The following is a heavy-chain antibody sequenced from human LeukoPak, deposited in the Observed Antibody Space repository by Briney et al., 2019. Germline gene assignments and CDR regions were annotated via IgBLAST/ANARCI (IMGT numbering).Heavy chain of an antibody. CDR1: GGSISSGGYY. J-gene: IGHJ3*02. D-gene: IGHD3-22*01. CDR2: IYYSGST. Sequence: SETLSLTCTVSGGSISSGGYYWSWIRQHPGKGLEWIGYIYYSGSTYYNPSPKSRVTISVDTSKNQFSLKLSSVTAADTAVYYCARDALNYYDSSGYIFHAFDIWGQGTMVTVSS. CDR3: ARDALNYYDSSGYIFHAFDI. V-gene: IGHV4-31*03.